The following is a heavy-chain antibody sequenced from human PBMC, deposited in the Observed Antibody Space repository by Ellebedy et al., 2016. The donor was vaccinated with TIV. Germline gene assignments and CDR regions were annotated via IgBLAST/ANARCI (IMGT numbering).Heavy chain of an antibody. CDR1: GFTFDDYA. CDR3: AKDTASGGSCYSCYYYYYMDV. D-gene: IGHD2-15*01. V-gene: IGHV3-9*01. Sequence: SLKISXAASGFTFDDYAMHWVRQAPGKGLEWVSGISWNSGSIGYADSVKGRFTISRDNAKNSLYLQMNSLRAEDTALYYCAKDTASGGSCYSCYYYYYMDVWGKGTTVTVSS. CDR2: ISWNSGSI. J-gene: IGHJ6*03.